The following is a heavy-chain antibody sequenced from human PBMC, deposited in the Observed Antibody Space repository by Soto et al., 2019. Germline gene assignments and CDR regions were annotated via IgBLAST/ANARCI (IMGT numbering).Heavy chain of an antibody. D-gene: IGHD2-15*01. CDR3: ARVGYCSGGSCPTDPYYYYGMDV. CDR2: MNPNSGNT. CDR1: GYTFTSYD. Sequence: ASVKVSCRASGYTFTSYDINWVRQATGQGLEWMGWMNPNSGNTGYAQKFQGRVTMTRNTSISTAYMELSSLRSEDTAVYYCARVGYCSGGSCPTDPYYYYGMDVWGQGTTVTVSS. J-gene: IGHJ6*02. V-gene: IGHV1-8*01.